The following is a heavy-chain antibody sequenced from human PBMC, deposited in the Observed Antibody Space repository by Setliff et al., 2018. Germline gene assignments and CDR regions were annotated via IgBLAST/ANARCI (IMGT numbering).Heavy chain of an antibody. CDR1: GFSFSIYW. CDR3: ARDRGAIFVPYYYMDV. D-gene: IGHD3-3*01. V-gene: IGHV3-7*01. CDR2: IKQDGSEK. Sequence: PGGSLRLSCAASGFSFSIYWMSWVRQAPGKGLEWVANIKQDGSEKYYVDSVKGRFTISRDNAKNSLYLQMNSLRAEDTAVYYCARDRGAIFVPYYYMDVWGKGTTVTVSS. J-gene: IGHJ6*03.